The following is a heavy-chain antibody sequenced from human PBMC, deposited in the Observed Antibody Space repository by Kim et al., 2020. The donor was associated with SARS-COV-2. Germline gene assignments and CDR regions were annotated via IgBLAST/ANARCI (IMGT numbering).Heavy chain of an antibody. V-gene: IGHV4-31*03. D-gene: IGHD3-10*01. CDR2: IYYSGST. CDR1: GGSISSGGYY. Sequence: SETLSLTCTVSGGSISSGGYYWSWIRQHPGKGLEWIGYIYYSGSTYYNPSLKSRVTISVDTSKNQFSLKLSSVTAADTAVYYCARIGGSGSYGGNDYALDIWGQGTMVTVSS. CDR3: ARIGGSGSYGGNDYALDI. J-gene: IGHJ3*02.